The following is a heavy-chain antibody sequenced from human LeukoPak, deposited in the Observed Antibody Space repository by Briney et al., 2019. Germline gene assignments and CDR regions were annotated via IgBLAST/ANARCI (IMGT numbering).Heavy chain of an antibody. Sequence: ASVKVSCKASGYTFTSYGISWVRQAPGQGLEWMAWISLYNGNTNYAQKLQGRVTVTTDTSTKTVYMELRSLRSDDTAIYFCARTQDVTYYYYYMDVWGKGTTVTVSS. J-gene: IGHJ6*03. CDR2: ISLYNGNT. D-gene: IGHD2-21*02. CDR3: ARTQDVTYYYYYMDV. V-gene: IGHV1-18*01. CDR1: GYTFTSYG.